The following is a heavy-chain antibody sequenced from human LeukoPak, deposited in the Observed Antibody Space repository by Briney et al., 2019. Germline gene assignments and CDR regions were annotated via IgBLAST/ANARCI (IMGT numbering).Heavy chain of an antibody. CDR2: IYPGDSDT. J-gene: IGHJ3*02. V-gene: IGHV5-51*01. CDR3: ARLGGGLIASPALDAFDI. CDR1: GYSFTSYW. D-gene: IGHD3-16*01. Sequence: GESLKISCKGSGYSFTSYWIGWVRQMPGKGLEWMGIIYPGDSDTRYSPSFQGQVTISADKSISTAYLQWSSLKASGTAMYYCARLGGGLIASPALDAFDIWGQGTMVTVSS.